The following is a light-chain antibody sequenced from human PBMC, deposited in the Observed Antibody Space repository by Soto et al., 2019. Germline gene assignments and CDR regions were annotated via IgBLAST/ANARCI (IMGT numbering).Light chain of an antibody. CDR1: SSNIGSNY. J-gene: IGLJ2*01. CDR2: RNN. CDR3: SAWDGSLSGLV. Sequence: QSVLTQPPSTSGTPGQRVTISCSGSSSNIGSNYVYWYQQLPGTDPKLLIYRNNQRPSGVPDRFSGSKSGTSASLAISGLRSEDEADYYCSAWDGSLSGLVFGGRTKLTVL. V-gene: IGLV1-47*01.